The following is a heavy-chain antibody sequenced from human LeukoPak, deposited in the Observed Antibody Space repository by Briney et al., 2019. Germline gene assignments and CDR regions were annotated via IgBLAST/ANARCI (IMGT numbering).Heavy chain of an antibody. CDR2: IHYSGST. CDR3: GRDALSHRGSYQTNNWFDP. D-gene: IGHD1-26*01. J-gene: IGHJ5*02. V-gene: IGHV4-59*01. CDR1: GGSISSYF. Sequence: SETLSLTCTVSGGSISSYFWSWIRQSPGKGLEWIGYIHYSGSTNYNPSLKSRVSISVDTSKDQVSLKLSSVTAADTAVYYCGRDALSHRGSYQTNNWFDPWGQGTLVIVSS.